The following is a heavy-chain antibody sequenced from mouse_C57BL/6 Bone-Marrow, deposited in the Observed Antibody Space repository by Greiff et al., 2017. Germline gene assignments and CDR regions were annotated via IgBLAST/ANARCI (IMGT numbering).Heavy chain of an antibody. CDR2: INPSSGYT. CDR1: GYTFTSYW. D-gene: IGHD2-2*01. J-gene: IGHJ4*01. CDR3: ARGEIYYGYDGGIIYAMDY. V-gene: IGHV1-7*01. Sequence: VMLVESGAELAKPGASVKLSCKASGYTFTSYWMHWVKQRPGQGLEWIGYINPSSGYTKYNQKFKDKATLTADKSSSTAYMQLSSLTYEDSAVYYCARGEIYYGYDGGIIYAMDYWGQGTSVTVSS.